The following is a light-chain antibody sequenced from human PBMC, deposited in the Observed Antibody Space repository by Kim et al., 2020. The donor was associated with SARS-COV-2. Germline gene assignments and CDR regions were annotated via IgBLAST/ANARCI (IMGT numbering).Light chain of an antibody. V-gene: IGKV3-15*01. CDR2: DAS. Sequence: SVSPGGRAILSCRASQSVSSKLAWYQQKPGQAPRLLIYDASTRATGIPARFSGSGSGTEFTLTISSLQSEDFAIFYCQQYHNWPGTFGQGTKLEI. CDR1: QSVSSK. J-gene: IGKJ1*01. CDR3: QQYHNWPGT.